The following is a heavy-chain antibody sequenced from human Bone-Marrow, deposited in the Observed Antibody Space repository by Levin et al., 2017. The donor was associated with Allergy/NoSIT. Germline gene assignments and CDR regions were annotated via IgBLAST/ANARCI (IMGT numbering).Heavy chain of an antibody. D-gene: IGHD3-16*01. CDR2: ISNSGDST. CDR3: AKGKISSAGGIDS. Sequence: PGGSLRLSCTASGFTFNDYAISWVRQAPGKGLEWVSSISNSGDSTYYADSVKGRFTISRDNSKNTVYLQMDSLRPEDTALYYCAKGKISSAGGIDSWGQGTLVTVSS. V-gene: IGHV3-23*01. J-gene: IGHJ4*02. CDR1: GFTFNDYA.